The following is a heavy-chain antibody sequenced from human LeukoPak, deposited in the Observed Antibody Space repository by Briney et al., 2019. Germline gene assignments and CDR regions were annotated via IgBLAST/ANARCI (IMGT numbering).Heavy chain of an antibody. D-gene: IGHD2-2*01. CDR2: IYYSGST. J-gene: IGHJ3*02. CDR1: GGSISSGDYY. V-gene: IGHV4-30-4*01. CDR3: ARVHYALGAFDI. Sequence: SQTLSLTCTVSGGSISSGDYYWSWIRQPPGKGLEWIGYIYYSGSTYYNPSLKSRVTISVDTSKNQFSLKLSSVTAADTAVYYCARVHYALGAFDIWGQGTKVTVSS.